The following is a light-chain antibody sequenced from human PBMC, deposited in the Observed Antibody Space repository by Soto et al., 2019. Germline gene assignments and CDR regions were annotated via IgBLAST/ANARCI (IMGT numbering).Light chain of an antibody. Sequence: DIQMTQSSSSLSASVVDIVTITCRASQSISSYLNWYQQKPGKAPKLLIYAASSLQSGVPSRCSGSGSGTDFTLTISSLQPEDFATYYCQQSYSTLTWTFGQGTKVDIK. CDR2: AAS. CDR1: QSISSY. J-gene: IGKJ1*01. V-gene: IGKV1-39*01. CDR3: QQSYSTLTWT.